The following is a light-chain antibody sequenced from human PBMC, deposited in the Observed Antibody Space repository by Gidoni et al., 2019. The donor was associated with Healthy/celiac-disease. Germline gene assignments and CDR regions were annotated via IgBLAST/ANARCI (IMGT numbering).Light chain of an antibody. J-gene: IGKJ3*01. CDR2: EVS. CDR3: MQSIQLPRIT. Sequence: DIVMTQTPLSLSVTTGQPASISCTSSQSLLHSDGKTNLYWYLEKPGQTQQLLIYEVSHRFAGVPDRFSGSGSGTDFTLKISRVEAEDVGVYYCMQSIQLPRITFVPGTKVDIK. CDR1: QSLLHSDGKTN. V-gene: IGKV2D-29*01.